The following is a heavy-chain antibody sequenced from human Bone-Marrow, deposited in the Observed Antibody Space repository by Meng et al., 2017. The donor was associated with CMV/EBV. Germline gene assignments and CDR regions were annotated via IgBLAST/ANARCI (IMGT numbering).Heavy chain of an antibody. D-gene: IGHD2-15*01. CDR2: IRYDGSNK. J-gene: IGHJ6*01. CDR1: GFSFNRYG. V-gene: IGHV3-30*02. CDR3: AKDRSGTYSYGMDV. Sequence: GESLKISCAASGFSFNRYGMHWVRQAPGRGLEWVAFIRYDGSNKYYGDSVQGRFIVSRDNSKNTLYLQLNNLRAVDTAVFYCAKDRSGTYSYGMDVWGQGTTVTVSS.